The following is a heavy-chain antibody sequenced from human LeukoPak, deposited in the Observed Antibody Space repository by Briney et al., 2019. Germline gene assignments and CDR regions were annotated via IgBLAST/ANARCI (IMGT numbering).Heavy chain of an antibody. D-gene: IGHD3-3*01. CDR1: GFSFSIYS. CDR2: IKQDVSER. CDR3: ARGGVVTISY. Sequence: VGCLRLSCAPSGFSFSIYSMSWVRQAPGKGLEWVSNIKQDVSERYYVDSVKGRFTISRDNAKNSLYLQMNGLRAEDTAVYYCARGGVVTISYWGQGTRVSVS. V-gene: IGHV3-7*05. J-gene: IGHJ4*02.